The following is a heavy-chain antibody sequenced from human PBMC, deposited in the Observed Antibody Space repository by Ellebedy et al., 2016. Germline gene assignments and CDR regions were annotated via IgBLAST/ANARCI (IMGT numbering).Heavy chain of an antibody. D-gene: IGHD2-2*01. CDR2: INAGNGNT. CDR3: ARSVVPAAIFDY. CDR1: RYTFTSYA. J-gene: IGHJ4*02. Sequence: ASVKVSXKASRYTFTSYAMHWVRQAPGQRLEWMGWINAGNGNTKYSQKFQGRVTITRDTSASTAYMELSSLRSEDTAVYYCARSVVPAAIFDYWGQGTLVTVSS. V-gene: IGHV1-3*01.